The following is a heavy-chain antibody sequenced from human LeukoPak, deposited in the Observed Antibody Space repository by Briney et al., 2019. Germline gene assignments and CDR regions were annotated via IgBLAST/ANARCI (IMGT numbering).Heavy chain of an antibody. V-gene: IGHV3-23*01. D-gene: IGHD6-13*01. CDR3: AREGYSSSWRSPFDY. J-gene: IGHJ4*02. Sequence: GGSLRLSCAASGFTFSSYAMSWVRQAPGKGLEWVSAISGSGGSTYYADSVKGRFTISRDNSKNTLYLQMNSLRAEDTAVYYCAREGYSSSWRSPFDYWGQGTLVTVSS. CDR2: ISGSGGST. CDR1: GFTFSSYA.